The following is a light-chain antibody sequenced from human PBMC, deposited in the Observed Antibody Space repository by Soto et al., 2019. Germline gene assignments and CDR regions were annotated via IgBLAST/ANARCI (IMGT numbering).Light chain of an antibody. V-gene: IGKV4-1*01. J-gene: IGKJ1*01. CDR3: QQYYSTPPT. CDR1: QSVLYSSNNKNY. CDR2: WAY. Sequence: DIVMTQSPDYLAVSLGERATINCKSSQSVLYSSNNKNYLAWYQQKPGQPPKLLIYWAYTRESGVPDRFSGGGSGTDFTLTISSLQAEDVAVYYCQQYYSTPPTFGQGTKVEIK.